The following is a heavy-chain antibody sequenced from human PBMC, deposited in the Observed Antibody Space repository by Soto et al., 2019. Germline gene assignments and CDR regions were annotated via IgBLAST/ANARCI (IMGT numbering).Heavy chain of an antibody. CDR3: AHCRGGVASF. V-gene: IGHV2-5*02. J-gene: IGHJ4*02. CDR1: GFSLSTRDVG. D-gene: IGHD2-2*01. Sequence: QITLNESGPTLVKPTQTLTLTCTFSGFSLSTRDVGVGWIRQPPGEALEWLGVVYWDDDKTYRPSLKSRLTITKDTYKTQVVLRMTKMDPVDTATYYCAHCRGGVASFWGQGTLVTVSS. CDR2: VYWDDDK.